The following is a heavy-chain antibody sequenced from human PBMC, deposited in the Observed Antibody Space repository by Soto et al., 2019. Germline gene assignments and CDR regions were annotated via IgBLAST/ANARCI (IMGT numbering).Heavy chain of an antibody. CDR2: INPKTGDT. J-gene: IGHJ4*02. CDR1: GYTFTAYY. D-gene: IGHD2-8*01. Sequence: QVRLVQSGAEVKKPGASVKVSCKASGYTFTAYYLYWVRQAPGQGLEWVGRINPKTGDTNYAQKFQGRVTMTRDTSITTAYMEVSRLRSDDTALYFCATLKRAPNAIDYWGQGTLVSVAS. CDR3: ATLKRAPNAIDY. V-gene: IGHV1-2*06.